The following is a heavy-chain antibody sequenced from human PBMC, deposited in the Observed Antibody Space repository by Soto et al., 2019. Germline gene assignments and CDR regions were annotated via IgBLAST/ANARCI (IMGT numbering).Heavy chain of an antibody. D-gene: IGHD3-22*01. J-gene: IGHJ4*02. Sequence: SETLSLTCTVSGVSISSSIYYWGWIRQPPGKGLEWIGSIYYSGSTYYNPSLKSRVTISVDTSKNQFSLKLSSVTAADTAVYYCARRELPPYYDSSGYYLDYWGQGTLVTVSS. CDR2: IYYSGST. V-gene: IGHV4-39*01. CDR1: GVSISSSIYY. CDR3: ARRELPPYYDSSGYYLDY.